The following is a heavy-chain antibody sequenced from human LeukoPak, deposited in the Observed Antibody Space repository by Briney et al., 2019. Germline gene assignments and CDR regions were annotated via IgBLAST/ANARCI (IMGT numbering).Heavy chain of an antibody. J-gene: IGHJ4*02. Sequence: PGGTLRLSCAASGFTFSKHGMNWVRQAPGKGLGWVSGISPSGDITYYADSVKGRFTVSRDNSKNTLYLEVISLTAEDTAVYYCAKDDAWLRFGEWSQGTLVTVSS. V-gene: IGHV3-23*01. CDR3: AKDDAWLRFGE. D-gene: IGHD3-10*01. CDR2: ISPSGDIT. CDR1: GFTFSKHG.